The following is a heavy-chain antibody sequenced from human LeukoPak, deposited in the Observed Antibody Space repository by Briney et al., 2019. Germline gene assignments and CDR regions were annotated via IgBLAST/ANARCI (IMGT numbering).Heavy chain of an antibody. J-gene: IGHJ4*02. D-gene: IGHD3-22*01. CDR1: GGSISSYY. CDR3: ARALGDSSGYYYYYFDY. CDR2: IYTSGST. V-gene: IGHV4-4*07. Sequence: PSETLSLTCTVSGGSISSYYWSWIRQPAGKGLEWIGRIYTSGSTNYNPSLKSRVTMSVDTSKTQFSLKLSSVTAADTAVYYCARALGDSSGYYYYYFDYWGQGTLVTVSS.